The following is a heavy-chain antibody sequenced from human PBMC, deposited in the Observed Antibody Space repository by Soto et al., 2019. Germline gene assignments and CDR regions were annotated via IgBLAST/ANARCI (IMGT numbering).Heavy chain of an antibody. J-gene: IGHJ2*01. Sequence: PGGSLRLSCAASGFTFSSYAMSWVRQAPGKGLEWVSAISGSGGSTYYADSVKGRFTISRDNSKNTLYLQMNSLRAEDTAVYYCAKVPTTVVTPGWYFDLWGRGTLVTVSS. D-gene: IGHD4-17*01. CDR3: AKVPTTVVTPGWYFDL. CDR1: GFTFSSYA. V-gene: IGHV3-23*01. CDR2: ISGSGGST.